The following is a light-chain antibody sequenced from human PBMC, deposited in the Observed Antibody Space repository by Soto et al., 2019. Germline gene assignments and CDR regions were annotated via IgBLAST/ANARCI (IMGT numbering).Light chain of an antibody. J-gene: IGKJ4*01. Sequence: DGVTITFRASQGIANYFAWYQPKPGKAPKLRSYAASTLQSGVPSRFSGSGSGTDFTLTSSSLQPEDFATYYCQQLNSYPLTFGGGTKVDIK. CDR3: QQLNSYPLT. CDR1: QGIANY. V-gene: IGKV1-9*01. CDR2: AAS.